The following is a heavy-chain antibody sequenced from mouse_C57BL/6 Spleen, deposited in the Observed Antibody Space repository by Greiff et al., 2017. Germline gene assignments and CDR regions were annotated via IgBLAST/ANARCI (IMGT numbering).Heavy chain of an antibody. CDR1: GFTFSDYG. D-gene: IGHD1-1*01. V-gene: IGHV5-17*01. J-gene: IGHJ4*01. CDR2: ISSGSSTI. CDR3: ARGGYGSSRHYYAMDY. Sequence: EVKLVESGGGLVKPGGSLKLSCAASGFTFSDYGMHWVRQAPDKGLEWVAYISSGSSTIYYADTVKGRFTISRDNAKNTLFLQMTSLRSEDTAMYYCARGGYGSSRHYYAMDYWGQGTSVTVSS.